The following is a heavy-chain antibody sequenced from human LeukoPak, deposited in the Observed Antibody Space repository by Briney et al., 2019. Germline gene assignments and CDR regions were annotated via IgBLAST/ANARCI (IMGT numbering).Heavy chain of an antibody. V-gene: IGHV1-18*01. J-gene: IGHJ4*02. Sequence: ASVKVSCKASGYTFTSYGISWVRQAPGQGLEWMGWISAYNGNTNYAQKLQGRVTMTTDTSTSTVYMELRSLRSDDTAKYYCARDLSIAVAGTGDYWGQGTLVTVSS. D-gene: IGHD6-19*01. CDR3: ARDLSIAVAGTGDY. CDR2: ISAYNGNT. CDR1: GYTFTSYG.